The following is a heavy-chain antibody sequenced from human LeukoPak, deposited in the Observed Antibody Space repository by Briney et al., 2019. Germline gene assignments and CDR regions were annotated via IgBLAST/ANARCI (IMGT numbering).Heavy chain of an antibody. CDR2: IKQDGSEK. Sequence: PGGSLRLSCAASGFTFSSYWMSWVRQAPGKGLEWVANIKQDGSEKYYVDSVKGRFTISRDNAKNSLYLQVSSLRAEDTAVYFCARGGGLDVWGQGATVTVSS. J-gene: IGHJ6*02. CDR1: GFTFSSYW. CDR3: ARGGGLDV. V-gene: IGHV3-7*04.